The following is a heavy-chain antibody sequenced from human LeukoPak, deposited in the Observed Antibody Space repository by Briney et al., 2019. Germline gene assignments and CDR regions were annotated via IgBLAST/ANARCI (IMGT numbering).Heavy chain of an antibody. D-gene: IGHD3-10*01. J-gene: IGHJ4*02. V-gene: IGHV3-53*01. CDR3: ANSYGSGSSNEGY. Sequence: GGSLRLSCAASGFTVSGNYMSWVRQAPGKGLEWVSVIYSGGSTYYADSVKGRFTISRDNSKNTLYLQMNSLRAEDTAVYYCANSYGSGSSNEGYWGQGTLVIVSS. CDR1: GFTVSGNY. CDR2: IYSGGST.